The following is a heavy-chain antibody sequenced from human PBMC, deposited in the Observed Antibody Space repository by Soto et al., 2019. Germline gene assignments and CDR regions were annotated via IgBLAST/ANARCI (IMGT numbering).Heavy chain of an antibody. CDR2: IYHSGST. CDR1: GGSISRSNW. J-gene: IGHJ4*02. V-gene: IGHV4-4*02. D-gene: IGHD5-18*01. CDR3: AGDTAMTPFDD. Sequence: PSXTQSLTCSVPGGSISRSNWWRRFRQPPGKGLEWSGEIYHSGSTNYNPSLKSRVTISVDKSKNQFSLKLSSVTAADTAVYYCAGDTAMTPFDDWGQGTLVTVSS.